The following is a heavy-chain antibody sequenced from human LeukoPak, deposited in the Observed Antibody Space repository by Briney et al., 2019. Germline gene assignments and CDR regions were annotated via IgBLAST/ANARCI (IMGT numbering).Heavy chain of an antibody. V-gene: IGHV3-33*01. CDR2: MSPHASYE. J-gene: IGHJ4*02. D-gene: IGHD2-2*03. CDR1: GFTFSDDW. Sequence: PGVSRRLSLAAPGFTFSDDWIHWVGQAPCKGLEWLAVMSPHASYEYYADSVQGRFTISRDDSKNTVYLQMNSLRAEDTAVYYCARDWIDRSLDYWGQGTLVIVSS. CDR3: ARDWIDRSLDY.